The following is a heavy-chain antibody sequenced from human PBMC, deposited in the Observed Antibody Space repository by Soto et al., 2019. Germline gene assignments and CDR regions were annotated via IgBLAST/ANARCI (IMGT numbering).Heavy chain of an antibody. J-gene: IGHJ6*02. CDR2: IGTAGDT. Sequence: GGSLRLSCAASGFTFSSYDMHWVRQATGKGLEWVSAIGTAGDTYYPGSVKGRFTISRENAKNSLYLQMNSLRAGDTAVYYCARSRSGSYYYYGMDVWGQGTTVTVSS. V-gene: IGHV3-13*01. CDR1: GFTFSSYD. D-gene: IGHD3-10*01. CDR3: ARSRSGSYYYYGMDV.